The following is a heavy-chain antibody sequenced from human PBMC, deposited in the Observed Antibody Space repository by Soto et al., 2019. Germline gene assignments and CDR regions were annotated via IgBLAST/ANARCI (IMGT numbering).Heavy chain of an antibody. J-gene: IGHJ3*02. V-gene: IGHV4-4*02. D-gene: IGHD2-21*02. CDR2: IYHSGSA. Sequence: QVQLQESGPGLVKPSGTLSLTCAVSGGSVSSSNWWSWVRQSPGKGLEWMGEIYHSGSAHYNPSLKSRAPISLDKSKNQLSLRLTSVTAADTAVYYCARVPGVVVSADDAFDIWGPGTRVIVSS. CDR3: ARVPGVVVSADDAFDI. CDR1: GGSVSSSNW.